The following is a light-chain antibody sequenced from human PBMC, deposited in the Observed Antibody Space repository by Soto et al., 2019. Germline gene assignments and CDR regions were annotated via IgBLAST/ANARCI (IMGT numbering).Light chain of an antibody. CDR2: RNN. Sequence: QSVLTQPPSASGTPGQRVTISCSGSSSNIGSNYVYWYQHLPGTAPKLLIYRNNQRPSGVPDRFSGSKSGTSASLAISGLRSEDAAWEDSLSGPRVFGGGTKLTVL. J-gene: IGLJ2*01. V-gene: IGLV1-47*01. CDR1: SSNIGSNY. CDR3: AAWEDSLSGPRV.